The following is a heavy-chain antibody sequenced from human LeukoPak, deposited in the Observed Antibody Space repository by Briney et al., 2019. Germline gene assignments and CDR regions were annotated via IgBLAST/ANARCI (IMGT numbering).Heavy chain of an antibody. CDR2: ISEGSDTI. V-gene: IGHV3-48*01. D-gene: IGHD3-22*01. J-gene: IGHJ4*02. CDR3: ARDSAPITMVVVVPAGFDY. Sequence: GRSLRLSCAASGFTVSSYSMNWVRQAPGKGLEWISYISEGSDTIYYADSVKGRFTISRDNAKNSLYLQVNSLRAEDTAVYYCARDSAPITMVVVVPAGFDYWGQGTRVIVSS. CDR1: GFTVSSYS.